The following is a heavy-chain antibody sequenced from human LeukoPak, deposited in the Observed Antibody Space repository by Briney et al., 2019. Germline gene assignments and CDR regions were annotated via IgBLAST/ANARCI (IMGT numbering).Heavy chain of an antibody. Sequence: SVKVSCKASGGTFSSYAISWVRQAPGQGLEWMGGIIPIFGTANYAQKFQGRVTITADESTSTAYMELSSLRSEDTAVYYCAREIFGGYNPGAYWGQGILVTVSS. V-gene: IGHV1-69*01. CDR3: AREIFGGYNPGAY. CDR2: IIPIFGTA. J-gene: IGHJ4*02. D-gene: IGHD3-3*01. CDR1: GGTFSSYA.